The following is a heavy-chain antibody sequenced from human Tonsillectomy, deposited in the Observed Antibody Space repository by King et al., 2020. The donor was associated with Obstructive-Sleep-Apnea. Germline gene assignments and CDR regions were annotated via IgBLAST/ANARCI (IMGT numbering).Heavy chain of an antibody. D-gene: IGHD3-16*02. CDR3: ARGLSDYDYVWGSYRPDAFDI. J-gene: IGHJ3*02. CDR2: IYPGDSDT. V-gene: IGHV5-51*01. Sequence: QLVQSGAEVKKPGESLKISCKGFGYNFTNYWIGWVRQMPGKGLEWMGIIYPGDSDTRYNPSFQGQVILSADESISTAYLQWSSLKASDIAMYYCARGLSDYDYVWGSYRPDAFDIWGQGTMVTVSS. CDR1: GYNFTNYW.